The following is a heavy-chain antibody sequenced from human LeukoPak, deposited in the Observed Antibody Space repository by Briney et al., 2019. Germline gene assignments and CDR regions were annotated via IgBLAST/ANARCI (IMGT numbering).Heavy chain of an antibody. CDR1: GGSISSSDW. CDR2: IYHSRAT. V-gene: IGHV4-4*02. D-gene: IGHD3-22*01. J-gene: IGHJ4*02. Sequence: PSETLSLTCVVSGGSISSSDWWSWVRQPPGKGLEWIGEIYHSRATNYNPSLKSRVTISVDTPKNQFSLKLSSVTAADTAVYYCARVRNQYDSSGYYSHDYWGQGTLATVSS. CDR3: ARVRNQYDSSGYYSHDY.